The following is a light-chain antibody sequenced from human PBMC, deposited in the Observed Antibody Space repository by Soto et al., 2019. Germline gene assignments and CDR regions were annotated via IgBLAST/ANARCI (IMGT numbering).Light chain of an antibody. J-gene: IGKJ1*01. CDR3: QRYGSA. V-gene: IGKV3-20*01. CDR1: QSISSSY. Sequence: EIVLTQSPGTLSLSPGERATLSCRASQSISSSYLTWYQVKPGQAPRLLMYGASSRAAGIPDRFSGSGSGTDFTLTISRLEPEDFAVYYCQRYGSAFGQGTKVDIK. CDR2: GAS.